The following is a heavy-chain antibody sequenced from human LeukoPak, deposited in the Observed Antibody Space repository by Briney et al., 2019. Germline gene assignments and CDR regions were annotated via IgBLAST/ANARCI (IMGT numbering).Heavy chain of an antibody. CDR3: VKRRYDSSGYFDY. Sequence: GRSLRLSCVASGFTFSSYAMSWVRQAPGKGLEWVSVISGSGGSTYYADSVKGRFTISRDNSQNTLYLQMNSLRAEDTAVYYCVKRRYDSSGYFDYWGQGTLVTVSS. D-gene: IGHD3-22*01. J-gene: IGHJ4*02. CDR1: GFTFSSYA. V-gene: IGHV3-23*01. CDR2: ISGSGGST.